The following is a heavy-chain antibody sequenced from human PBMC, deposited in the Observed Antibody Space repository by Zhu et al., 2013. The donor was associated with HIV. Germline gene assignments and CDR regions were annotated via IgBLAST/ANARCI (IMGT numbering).Heavy chain of an antibody. CDR2: ILPALAST. V-gene: IGHV1-69*09. D-gene: IGHD2-15*01. Sequence: QVQLMQSGPEVKRPGSSVRVSCQASGVKLKFHAISWIRQAPGQGLEWLGSILPALASTKYGRNFQGRVSFTADTSQNTVYMELTNLKPDDTAVFYCARRWGTWSWWPVGTFDVWGQGTVGSPCLQ. CDR3: ARRWGTWSWWPVGTFDV. CDR1: GVKLKFHA. J-gene: IGHJ3*01.